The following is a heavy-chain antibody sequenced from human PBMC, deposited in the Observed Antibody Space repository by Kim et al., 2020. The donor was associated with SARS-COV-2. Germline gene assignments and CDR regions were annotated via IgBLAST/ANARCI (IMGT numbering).Heavy chain of an antibody. J-gene: IGHJ3*02. CDR2: IYYSGST. CDR3: ARTPLYGKRDDAFDI. V-gene: IGHV4-28*01. Sequence: SETLSLTCAVSGYSISSSNWWGWIRQPPGKGLEWIGYIYYSGSTYYNPSLKSRVTMSVDTSKNQFSLKLSSVTAVDTAVYYCARTPLYGKRDDAFDIWGQGTMVTVSS. CDR1: GYSISSSNW. D-gene: IGHD1-26*01.